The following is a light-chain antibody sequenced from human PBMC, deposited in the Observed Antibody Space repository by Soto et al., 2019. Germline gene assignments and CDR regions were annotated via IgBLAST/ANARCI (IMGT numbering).Light chain of an antibody. CDR2: EVT. CDR3: SSYTNITTRACV. V-gene: IGLV2-14*01. CDR1: SGDIGSYNR. J-gene: IGLJ1*01. Sequence: QSALTQPASVSGSPGQSSTISCTATSGDIGSYNRVSWYQQHPAKAPKLIIYEVTDRPSGVSNRFSGSTSGNTASLTISGLQAEDEAEYYCSSYTNITTRACVFGTGTKLTVL.